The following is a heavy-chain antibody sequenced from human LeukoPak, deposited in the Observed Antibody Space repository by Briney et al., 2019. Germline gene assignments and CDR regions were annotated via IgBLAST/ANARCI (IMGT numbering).Heavy chain of an antibody. J-gene: IGHJ4*02. CDR2: INPNSGGT. CDR3: AGDSHDYCDY. Sequence: GASVKVSCKASGYTFTGYYMHWVRQAPGQGLEWMGWINPNSGGTNYAQKFQDRVTMTTDTSTSTAYLELRNLRSDDTAVYYCAGDSHDYCDYWGQGTLVTVSS. CDR1: GYTFTGYY. V-gene: IGHV1-2*02.